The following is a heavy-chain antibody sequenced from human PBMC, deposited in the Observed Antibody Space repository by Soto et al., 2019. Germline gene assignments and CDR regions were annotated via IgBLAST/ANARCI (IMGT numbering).Heavy chain of an antibody. J-gene: IGHJ4*02. CDR2: IYYSGST. CDR1: GGSISSSSYY. Sequence: PSETLSLTCTASGGSISSSSYYWGWIRQPPGKGLEWIGSIYYSGSTYYNPSLKSRVTISVDTSKNQFSLKLSSVTAADTAVYYCARHTQLAPHFDYWGQGTLVTVS. CDR3: ARHTQLAPHFDY. V-gene: IGHV4-39*01. D-gene: IGHD6-6*01.